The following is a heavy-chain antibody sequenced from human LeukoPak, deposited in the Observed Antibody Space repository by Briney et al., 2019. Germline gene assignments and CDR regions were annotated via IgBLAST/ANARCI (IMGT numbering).Heavy chain of an antibody. CDR3: AKVQRGTDYFDY. V-gene: IGHV3-23*01. CDR2: ISGSGGST. CDR1: GFTFSIYA. J-gene: IGHJ4*02. Sequence: GGSLRLSCAASGFTFSIYAISWVRQAPGKGLEWVSAISGSGGSTYYADSVKGRFTISRDNSKNTLYLQMNSLRAEDTAVYYCAKVQRGTDYFDYWGQGTLVTVSS.